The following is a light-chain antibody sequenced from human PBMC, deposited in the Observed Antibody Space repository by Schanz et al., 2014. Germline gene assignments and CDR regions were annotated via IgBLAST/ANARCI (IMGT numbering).Light chain of an antibody. CDR3: QQRSNWPWA. CDR2: GAS. J-gene: IGKJ1*01. CDR1: QSVSTN. Sequence: EIVMTQSPVTLSVSPGERATLSCRASQSVSTNLAWFQQKPGQAPRLLMYGASSRATGTPDRFSGSGSGTDFTLTISSLEPEDSAVFYCQQRSNWPWAFAQGSKVEIK. V-gene: IGKV3-11*01.